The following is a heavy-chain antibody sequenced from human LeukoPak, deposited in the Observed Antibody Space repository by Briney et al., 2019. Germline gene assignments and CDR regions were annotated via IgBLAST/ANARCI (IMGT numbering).Heavy chain of an antibody. CDR1: GGSISSSSYY. V-gene: IGHV4-39*07. D-gene: IGHD6-13*01. Sequence: SETLSLTCTVSGGSISSSSYYWAWIRQPPGRGLQWIGSIYYSGNTYYNPSLKSRVTISVDTSKNQFSLKLSSVTAADTAVYYCARDRQQLVRGDYFDYWGQGTLVTVSS. CDR3: ARDRQQLVRGDYFDY. CDR2: IYYSGNT. J-gene: IGHJ4*02.